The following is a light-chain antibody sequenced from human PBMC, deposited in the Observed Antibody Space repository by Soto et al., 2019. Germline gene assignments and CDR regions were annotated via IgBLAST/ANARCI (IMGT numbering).Light chain of an antibody. CDR2: GNT. CDR1: SSNIGAGYD. V-gene: IGLV1-40*01. CDR3: QSYDRSLSGSGV. J-gene: IGLJ3*02. Sequence: QPVLTQPPSVSGAPGQRVTISCIGSSSNIGAGYDVHWYQQFPGTAPKLLIYGNTNRPSGVPDRFSGSKSGTSASLAITGLQAEDEADYYCQSYDRSLSGSGVFGGGTKVTVL.